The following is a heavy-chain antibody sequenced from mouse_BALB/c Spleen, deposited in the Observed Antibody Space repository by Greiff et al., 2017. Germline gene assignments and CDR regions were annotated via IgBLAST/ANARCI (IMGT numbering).Heavy chain of an antibody. CDR2: ISNGGGST. V-gene: IGHV5-12-2*01. CDR3: ARHGYAMDY. CDR1: GFTFSSYT. J-gene: IGHJ4*01. Sequence: DVMLVESGGGLVQPGGSLKLSCAASGFTFSSYTMSWVRQTPEKRLEWVAYISNGGGSTYYPDTVKGRFTISRDNAKNTLYLQMSSLKSEDTAMYYCARHGYAMDYWGQGTSVTVSS.